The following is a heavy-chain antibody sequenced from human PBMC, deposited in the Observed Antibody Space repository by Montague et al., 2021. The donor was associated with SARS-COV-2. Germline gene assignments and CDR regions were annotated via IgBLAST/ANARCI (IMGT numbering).Heavy chain of an antibody. CDR2: ISYDGSNK. CDR3: VSEYSSSWYHQDAFDI. J-gene: IGHJ3*02. Sequence: SLRLSCAASGFTFSSYAMHWVRQAPGKGLEWVAVISYDGSNKYYADSVKGRFTISRDNSKNTLYLQMNSLRAEDTAVYYCVSEYSSSWYHQDAFDIWGQGTMVTVSS. D-gene: IGHD6-13*01. V-gene: IGHV3-30-3*01. CDR1: GFTFSSYA.